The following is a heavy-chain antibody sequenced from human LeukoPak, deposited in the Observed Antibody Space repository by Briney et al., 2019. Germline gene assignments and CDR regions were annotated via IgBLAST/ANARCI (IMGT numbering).Heavy chain of an antibody. J-gene: IGHJ4*02. CDR3: ARELSSGWSPLDY. CDR2: SSAYNGNT. Sequence: GSVKVSCKASVYTFTSYGISWVRQAPGQGLEWMGWSSAYNGNTNYAQKLQGRVTMTADTSTSTAYKELRSLGSDDTAVYYCARELSSGWSPLDYWGQGTLVTVSS. CDR1: VYTFTSYG. D-gene: IGHD6-19*01. V-gene: IGHV1-18*01.